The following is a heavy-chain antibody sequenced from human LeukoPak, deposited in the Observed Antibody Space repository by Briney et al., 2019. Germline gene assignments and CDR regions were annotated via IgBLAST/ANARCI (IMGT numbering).Heavy chain of an antibody. CDR1: GGSISAYY. Sequence: PSETLSLTCTVSGGSISAYYWSWIRQPAGKGLEWIGRIYTSGSTNYNPSLKSRVTISVDTSKNQFSLKLSSVTAANTAVYYCARHSRVEAGTEWFDPWGQGTLVTVSS. D-gene: IGHD6-19*01. J-gene: IGHJ5*02. CDR3: ARHSRVEAGTEWFDP. V-gene: IGHV4-4*07. CDR2: IYTSGST.